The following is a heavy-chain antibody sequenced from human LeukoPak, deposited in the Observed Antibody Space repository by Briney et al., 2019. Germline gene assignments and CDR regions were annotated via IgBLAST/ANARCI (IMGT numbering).Heavy chain of an antibody. CDR1: GFTFSDYY. D-gene: IGHD4-17*01. V-gene: IGHV3-11*01. Sequence: PGGSLRLSCAASGFTFSDYYMSWIRQAPGKGLEWVSYIRSSDTTIYYADSVKGRLTISRDNARNSLYLQMNSLRDEDTAVYYCARGHYGLDSWGQGTLVTVSS. J-gene: IGHJ4*02. CDR3: ARGHYGLDS. CDR2: IRSSDTTI.